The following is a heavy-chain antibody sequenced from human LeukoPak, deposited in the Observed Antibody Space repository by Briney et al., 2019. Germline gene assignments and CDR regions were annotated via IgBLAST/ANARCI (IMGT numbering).Heavy chain of an antibody. Sequence: SETLSLTCTVSGGFISSYYWSWIRQPPGKRLEWIGYISYSGSTNYNPSLKSRVTISVDTSKKQFSLNLSSVTAADTAVYYCAREEGYCSGGSCYSSGMDVWGQGTTVTVSS. J-gene: IGHJ6*02. CDR2: ISYSGST. D-gene: IGHD2-15*01. CDR3: AREEGYCSGGSCYSSGMDV. CDR1: GGFISSYY. V-gene: IGHV4-59*12.